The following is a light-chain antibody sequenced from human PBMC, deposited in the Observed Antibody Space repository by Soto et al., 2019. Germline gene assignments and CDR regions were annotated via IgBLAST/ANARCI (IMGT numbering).Light chain of an antibody. CDR1: QSVNSN. J-gene: IGKJ1*01. V-gene: IGKV3-15*01. CDR3: QHYDQWPP. Sequence: LVMTQSPATLSVSPGETATLSCRASQSVNSNFAWYQQKPGQAPRLLIYGASTRATGIPARFSGSESGTESTLTISSLQSEDFAIYYRQHYDQWPPFGQGTKVDIK. CDR2: GAS.